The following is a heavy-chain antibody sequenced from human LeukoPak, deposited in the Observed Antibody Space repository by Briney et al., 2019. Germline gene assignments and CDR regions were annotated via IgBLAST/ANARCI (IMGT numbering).Heavy chain of an antibody. J-gene: IGHJ4*02. Sequence: GGSLRLSCAASGFTFSSYWMSWVRQAPGKGLEWVANIKQDGSEKYYVDSVKGRFTISRDNAKNSLYLQMNSLRAEDTAVYYCARVCHSSSGRAIDYWGQGTLVTVSS. V-gene: IGHV3-7*01. D-gene: IGHD6-6*01. CDR2: IKQDGSEK. CDR1: GFTFSSYW. CDR3: ARVCHSSSGRAIDY.